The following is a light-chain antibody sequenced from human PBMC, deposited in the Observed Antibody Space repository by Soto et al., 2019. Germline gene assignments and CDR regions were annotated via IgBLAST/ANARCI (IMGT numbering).Light chain of an antibody. Sequence: QSVLTQPPSVSGAPGQRVTISCAGSSSNIGAGYDVHWYQQLPGTAPKLLIYGNSNRPSGVPDRFSGSKSGTSASLALTGLQAADEADYYCQSYDSSLSALVFGGGTKLTVL. CDR2: GNS. J-gene: IGLJ2*01. V-gene: IGLV1-40*01. CDR3: QSYDSSLSALV. CDR1: SSNIGAGYD.